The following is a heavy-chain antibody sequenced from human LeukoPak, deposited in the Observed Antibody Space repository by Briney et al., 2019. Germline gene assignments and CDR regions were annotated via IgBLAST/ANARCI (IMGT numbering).Heavy chain of an antibody. J-gene: IGHJ1*01. D-gene: IGHD6-13*01. Sequence: ASVKVSCKASGYTFTGSYIHWVRQAPGQGLEWMGWINPNNGGTNYAQKFQGRVTMARDTSLSTAYMELSRLRSDDTAVYYCTGHVGQQLVYFRQWGQGTLATVSS. CDR1: GYTFTGSY. CDR3: TGHVGQQLVYFRQ. V-gene: IGHV1-2*02. CDR2: INPNNGGT.